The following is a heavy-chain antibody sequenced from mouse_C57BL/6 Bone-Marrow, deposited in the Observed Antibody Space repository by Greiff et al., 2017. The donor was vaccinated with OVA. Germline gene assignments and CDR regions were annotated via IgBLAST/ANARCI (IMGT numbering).Heavy chain of an antibody. CDR2: IDPENGDT. CDR3: TTKDYAWFAY. Sequence: EVQLQESGAELVRPGASVKLSCTASGFNIKDDYMHWVKQRPEQGLEWIGWIDPENGDTEYASKFQGKATITADTSSNTASLQLSSLTSEDTAVYYCTTKDYAWFAYWGQGTLVTVSA. V-gene: IGHV14-4*01. D-gene: IGHD2-4*01. J-gene: IGHJ3*01. CDR1: GFNIKDDY.